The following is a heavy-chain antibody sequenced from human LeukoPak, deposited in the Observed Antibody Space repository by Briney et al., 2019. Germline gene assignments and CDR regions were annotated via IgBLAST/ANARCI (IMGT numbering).Heavy chain of an antibody. J-gene: IGHJ4*02. D-gene: IGHD5-12*01. CDR1: GDSINNYY. V-gene: IGHV4-4*07. CDR3: ASHTGGYAY. CDR2: IYTSGST. Sequence: PSETLSLTCTVSGDSINNYYWSWIRQPAGKGLEWIGRIYTSGSTSNNPSLKSRVTMSVDTSKNQFSLRLNSVTAADTAVYYCASHTGGYAYWGQGTLVTVSS.